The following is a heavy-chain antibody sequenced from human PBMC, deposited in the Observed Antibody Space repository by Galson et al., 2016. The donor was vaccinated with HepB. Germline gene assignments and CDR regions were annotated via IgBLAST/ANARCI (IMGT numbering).Heavy chain of an antibody. CDR2: IIPTFGTA. CDR3: ARSMVRGVMSLYYFYDMDV. V-gene: IGHV1-69*06. Sequence: SVKVSCKASGGTFSNYAINWVRQAPGQGLEWMGGIIPTFGTANYTQKFQGRVTITADKSTSTAYMELSSLTSEDTAVYYCARSMVRGVMSLYYFYDMDVWGQGTTVTVSS. CDR1: GGTFSNYA. D-gene: IGHD3-10*01. J-gene: IGHJ6*02.